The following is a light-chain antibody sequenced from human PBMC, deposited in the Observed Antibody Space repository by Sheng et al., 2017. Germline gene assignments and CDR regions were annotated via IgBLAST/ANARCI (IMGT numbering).Light chain of an antibody. CDR2: GAS. V-gene: IGKV3-20*01. J-gene: IGKJ1*01. CDR3: QQANSFPWT. Sequence: EIVLSQSPGTLSLSPGESVTLSCRASQSLSRNHLAWYQQKPDQAPRLLIYGASSRATGISDRFSGSGSGTDFTLTISRLEPDDFATYYCQQANSFPWTFGQGTKVEIK. CDR1: QSLSRNH.